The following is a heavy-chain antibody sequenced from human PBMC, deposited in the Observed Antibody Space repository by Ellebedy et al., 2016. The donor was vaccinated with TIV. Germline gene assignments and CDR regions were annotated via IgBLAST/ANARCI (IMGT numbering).Heavy chain of an antibody. V-gene: IGHV4-59*01. Sequence: SETLSLTXTVSDGSIRSYHWSWIRQSPGKGLEWIGYFHYSGTTNYNPSLKSRLSISVDTSKNQFSLNLSSVTAADTGVHYCARTSTMVRGALDYWGQGTLVTVSS. J-gene: IGHJ4*02. D-gene: IGHD3-10*01. CDR1: DGSIRSYH. CDR2: FHYSGTT. CDR3: ARTSTMVRGALDY.